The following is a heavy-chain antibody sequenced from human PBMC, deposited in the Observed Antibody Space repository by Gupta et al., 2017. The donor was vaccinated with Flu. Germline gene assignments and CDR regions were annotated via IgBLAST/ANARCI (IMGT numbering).Heavy chain of an antibody. Sequence: VLLVESGGVLVEPGVSLRLSCAASGFTFNKYNMNWVRQAPGKGVEWVSYMTRRSDYIWNADSWQGRFTVSRDNTKKSMYMKMNSLRVEDTAAYYWARVEHCASTSGRYALDFWGQGTLVTVSA. V-gene: IGHV3-21*01. CDR2: MTRRSDYI. D-gene: IGHD2-2*01. CDR1: GFTFNKYN. J-gene: IGHJ4*02. CDR3: ARVEHCASTSGRYALDF.